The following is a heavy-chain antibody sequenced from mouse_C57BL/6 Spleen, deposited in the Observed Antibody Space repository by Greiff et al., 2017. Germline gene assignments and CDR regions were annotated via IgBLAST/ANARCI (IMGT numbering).Heavy chain of an antibody. V-gene: IGHV1-81*01. CDR3: APYGTSSFYYAMDY. D-gene: IGHD2-1*01. CDR1: GYTFTSYG. Sequence: VQLQQSGAELARPGASVKLSCKASGYTFTSYGISWVKQRTGQGLEWIGEIYPRSGNTYYNEKFKGKATLTADKSSSTAYMELRSLTSEDSAVYFCAPYGTSSFYYAMDYWGQGTSVTVSS. J-gene: IGHJ4*01. CDR2: IYPRSGNT.